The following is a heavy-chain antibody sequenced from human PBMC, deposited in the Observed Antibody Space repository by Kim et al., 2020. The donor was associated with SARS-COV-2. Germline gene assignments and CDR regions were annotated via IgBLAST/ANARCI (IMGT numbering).Heavy chain of an antibody. V-gene: IGHV4-61*01. CDR1: GGSVSSGSYY. Sequence: SETLSLTCTVSGGSVSSGSYYWSWIRQPPGKGLEWIGYIYYSGSTNYNPSLKSRVTISVDTSKNQFSLKLSSVTAADTAVHYCARASVVVVAADYWGQGTLVTVSS. CDR2: IYYSGST. D-gene: IGHD2-15*01. CDR3: ARASVVVVAADY. J-gene: IGHJ4*02.